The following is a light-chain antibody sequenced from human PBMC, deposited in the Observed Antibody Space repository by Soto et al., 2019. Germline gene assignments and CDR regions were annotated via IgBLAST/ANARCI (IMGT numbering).Light chain of an antibody. CDR2: EVT. Sequence: QSALTQPPSASGSPGQSVTISCTGTSNDVGGYNFVSWYQQHPGKAPKLMISEVTKRPSGVPDRFSGSKSGNTASLTVSGLQAEDEADYYCSSYGGSNNLVFGGGTKLTVL. CDR3: SSYGGSNNLV. V-gene: IGLV2-8*01. CDR1: SNDVGGYNF. J-gene: IGLJ2*01.